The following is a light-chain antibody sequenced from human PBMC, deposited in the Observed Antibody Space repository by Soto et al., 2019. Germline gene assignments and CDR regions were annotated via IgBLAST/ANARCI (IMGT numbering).Light chain of an antibody. CDR1: SSNIGAGYD. Sequence: QAVLRQPPSVSGAPGQRVTISCTGSSSNIGAGYDVHWYLQLPGTAPKLLIYGNTNRPSGVPDRFSGSKSGSSASLAITGFKAEDVVNDNGKTHNCRLHASVFGTG. J-gene: IGLJ1*01. CDR2: GNT. CDR3: KTHNCRLHASV. V-gene: IGLV1-40*01.